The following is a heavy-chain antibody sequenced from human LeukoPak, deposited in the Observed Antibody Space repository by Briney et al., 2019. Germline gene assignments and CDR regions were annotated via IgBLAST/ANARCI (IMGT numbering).Heavy chain of an antibody. Sequence: GGSLRLSCAASGFTFDDFGMSWVRHVPGKGLEWVSGINWNGASTGYADSVKGRFTISRDNAKNSLYLQMNSLRAEDTALYYCARRVDGSGRYRGYYYYYMDVWGKGTTVTISS. J-gene: IGHJ6*03. CDR1: GFTFDDFG. D-gene: IGHD3-10*01. CDR2: INWNGAST. CDR3: ARRVDGSGRYRGYYYYYMDV. V-gene: IGHV3-20*04.